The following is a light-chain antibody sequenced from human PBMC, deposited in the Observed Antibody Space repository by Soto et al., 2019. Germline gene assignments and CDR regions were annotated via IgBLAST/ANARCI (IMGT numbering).Light chain of an antibody. CDR1: QSVSST. Sequence: EIVMTQSPATLSGSPGERATLSCRASQSVSSTLAWYQQIPGQAPRLLIYGTSTRATGIPARFSGSGSGTEFTLTISSLQSEDFAFYYCQQYYQWPLTFGGGTKVEVK. J-gene: IGKJ4*01. CDR3: QQYYQWPLT. V-gene: IGKV3-15*01. CDR2: GTS.